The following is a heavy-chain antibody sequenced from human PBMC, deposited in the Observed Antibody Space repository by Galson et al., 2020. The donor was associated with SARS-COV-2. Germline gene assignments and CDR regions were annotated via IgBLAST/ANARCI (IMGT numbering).Heavy chain of an antibody. CDR3: ARDHSSSNFDY. J-gene: IGHJ4*02. D-gene: IGHD6-6*01. CDR2: ISSSSSYI. CDR1: GFTFSSYS. V-gene: IGHV3-21*01. Sequence: TGGSLRLSCAASGFTFSSYSMNWVRQAPGKGLEWVSSISSSSSYIYYADSVKGRFTISRDNAKNSLYLQMNSLRAEDTAVYYCARDHSSSNFDYWGQGTLVTVSS.